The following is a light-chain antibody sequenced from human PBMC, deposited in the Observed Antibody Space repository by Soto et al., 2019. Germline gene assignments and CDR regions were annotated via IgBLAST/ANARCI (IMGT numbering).Light chain of an antibody. V-gene: IGKV1-27*01. CDR3: QKYDTAPQT. CDR2: AAS. J-gene: IGKJ1*01. Sequence: DIQMTQSPSSLSASVGDTVTITCRASQGIIDYLAWYQQRPGKVPKLLIYAASTLQPGVPSRFSGSGAGTDFTLTISSLQPEDVATYYCQKYDTAPQTFGQGTREEI. CDR1: QGIIDY.